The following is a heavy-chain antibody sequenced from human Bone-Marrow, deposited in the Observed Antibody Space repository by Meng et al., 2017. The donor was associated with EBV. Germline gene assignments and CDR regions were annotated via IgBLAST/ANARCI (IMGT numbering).Heavy chain of an antibody. Sequence: GQLGQSGAEVKKPGATVKVSCRTSGYTFSSYDVNWVRQAPGQGPEWMGWINPNSGNTGFAQKIQGRVSMTWDTYTSTAYMELRNLRSEDTAVYYCARMGYWGQGTLVTVSS. CDR3: ARMGY. J-gene: IGHJ4*02. CDR1: GYTFSSYD. V-gene: IGHV1-8*01. CDR2: INPNSGNT.